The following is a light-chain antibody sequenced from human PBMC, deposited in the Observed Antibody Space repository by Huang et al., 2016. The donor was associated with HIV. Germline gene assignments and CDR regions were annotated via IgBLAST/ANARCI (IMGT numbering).Light chain of an antibody. V-gene: IGKV2-28*01. Sequence: DIVMTQSPLSLPVTPGEPAYISCRSSQSLRHSNGYNYLDWDLQKPGQSPQLLIYLGSNRASGVPDRFSGSGSGTDFTLKISRVEAEDFGVYYCMQSLQTPYTFGQGTKLEIK. CDR2: LGS. CDR1: QSLRHSNGYNY. CDR3: MQSLQTPYT. J-gene: IGKJ2*01.